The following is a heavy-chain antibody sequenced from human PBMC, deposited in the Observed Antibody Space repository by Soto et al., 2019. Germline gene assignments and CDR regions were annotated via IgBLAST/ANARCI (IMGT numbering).Heavy chain of an antibody. J-gene: IGHJ4*02. Sequence: GGSLRLSCVGSEFTFSNYEMNWVRQAPGKGLEWVSYISYTGSTIYYADSVRGRFTISRDNSKNSLYLQMNSLRAEDAAVYYCARGLRNYYDRSGLHYWGQGTLVTVSA. CDR1: EFTFSNYE. CDR2: ISYTGSTI. D-gene: IGHD3-22*01. V-gene: IGHV3-48*03. CDR3: ARGLRNYYDRSGLHY.